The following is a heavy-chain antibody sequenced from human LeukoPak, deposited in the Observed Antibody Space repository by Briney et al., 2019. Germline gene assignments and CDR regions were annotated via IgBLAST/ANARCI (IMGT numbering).Heavy chain of an antibody. CDR1: GGTFSSSA. J-gene: IGHJ4*02. D-gene: IGHD1-26*01. V-gene: IGHV1-69*04. CDR2: IIPLYGIA. Sequence: ASVKVSCKASGGTFSSSAISWVRQAPGQGLEWMGRIIPLYGIANYAQKFRGRVTITADKSTSTAYMELSSLRSEDRAVYYCARVEGLGATTVGFDYWGQGTLVTVSS. CDR3: ARVEGLGATTVGFDY.